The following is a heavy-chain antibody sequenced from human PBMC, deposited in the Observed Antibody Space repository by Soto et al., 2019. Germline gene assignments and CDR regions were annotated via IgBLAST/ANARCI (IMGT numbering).Heavy chain of an antibody. CDR1: GFSFSNCG. J-gene: IGHJ4*02. D-gene: IGHD2-15*01. CDR3: VKGSEVARQELDY. Sequence: QVQLVESGGGVVQPGRSLRLSCAASGFSFSNCGMHWVRQAPGTGLEWVAAISSDGSGNYYSESVKGRFTISRDNSKNTLFLQMNSLRVEDTAVYYCVKGSEVARQELDYWGQGTLVTVSS. V-gene: IGHV3-30*18. CDR2: ISSDGSGN.